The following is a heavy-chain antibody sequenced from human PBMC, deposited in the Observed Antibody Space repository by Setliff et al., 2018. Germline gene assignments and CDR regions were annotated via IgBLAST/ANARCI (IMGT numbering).Heavy chain of an antibody. CDR2: INHSGST. V-gene: IGHV4-39*07. D-gene: IGHD7-27*01. J-gene: IGHJ4*02. CDR1: GGSISSSSYY. CDR3: ARGELGNDY. Sequence: PSETLSLTCTVSGGSISSSSYYWGGIRQPPGKGLEWIGEINHSGSTNYNPSLKSRVTISVDTSKNQFSLKLSSVTAADTAVYYCARGELGNDYWGQGTLVTVSS.